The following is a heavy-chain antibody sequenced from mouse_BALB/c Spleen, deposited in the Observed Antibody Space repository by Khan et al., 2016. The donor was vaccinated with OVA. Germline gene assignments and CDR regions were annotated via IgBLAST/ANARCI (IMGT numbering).Heavy chain of an antibody. CDR2: INPDNGDT. CDR1: GYTFTDYY. J-gene: IGHJ1*01. V-gene: IGHV1-19*01. Sequence: VQLQQSGPELVKPGASVKMSCKASGYTFTDYYMKWLKQSHGKSLEWIGDINPDNGDTFYNQQFKDKATLTVDKSSSTANMQINGLTSEDSAVYYCVRGLFDVWGAGTTVTGSS. CDR3: VRGLFDV.